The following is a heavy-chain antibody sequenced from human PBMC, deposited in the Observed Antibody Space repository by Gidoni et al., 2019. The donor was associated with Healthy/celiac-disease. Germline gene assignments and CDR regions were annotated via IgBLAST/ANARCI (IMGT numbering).Heavy chain of an antibody. Sequence: QVQLQQWGAGRLKPSETLSLTCAAYGGSFRGYYWRWIRQPPGKGLEWIGEITHSGSTNYNPSLKGRVAISVDKSKNQFSLKLSSVTAADTAVYYCARARDNKLVDYWGQGTLVTVSS. CDR1: GGSFRGYY. CDR3: ARARDNKLVDY. J-gene: IGHJ4*02. V-gene: IGHV4-34*01. CDR2: ITHSGST. D-gene: IGHD1-7*01.